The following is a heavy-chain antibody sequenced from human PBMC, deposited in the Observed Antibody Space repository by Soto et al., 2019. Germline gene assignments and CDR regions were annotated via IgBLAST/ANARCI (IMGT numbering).Heavy chain of an antibody. V-gene: IGHV4-59*01. Sequence: SETLSLTCTVSGGSISSYYWSWIRQPPGKGLEWIGYIYYSGSTNYNPSLKSRVTISVDTSKNQFSLKLSSVTAADTAVYYCVRDPLRYCSSTSCTWGWFDPWGQGTLVTVSS. J-gene: IGHJ5*02. CDR3: VRDPLRYCSSTSCTWGWFDP. D-gene: IGHD2-2*01. CDR2: IYYSGST. CDR1: GGSISSYY.